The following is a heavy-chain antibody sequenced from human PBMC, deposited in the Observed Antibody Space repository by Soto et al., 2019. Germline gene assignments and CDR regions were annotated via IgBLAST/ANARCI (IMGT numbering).Heavy chain of an antibody. CDR2: ISWNSGSI. D-gene: IGHD3-22*01. V-gene: IGHV3-9*01. J-gene: IGHJ4*02. CDR1: GFTFDDYA. CDR3: AKDIGSSGHYGDY. Sequence: HPGGSLRLSCAASGFTFDDYAMHWVRQAPGKGLEWVSGISWNSGSIGYADSVKGRFTISRDNAKNSLYLQMNSLRAEDTALYYCAKDIGSSGHYGDYWGQGTLVTVSS.